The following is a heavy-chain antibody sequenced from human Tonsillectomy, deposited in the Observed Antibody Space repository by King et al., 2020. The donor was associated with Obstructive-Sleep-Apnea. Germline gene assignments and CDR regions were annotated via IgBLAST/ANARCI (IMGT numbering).Heavy chain of an antibody. CDR3: AKDLEARVRRVNHNYSYYGMDV. CDR1: GFTFSSYG. CDR2: IWYDGSHK. D-gene: IGHD3-10*01. Sequence: VQLVESGGGVVQPGRSLRLSCTASGFTFSSYGMHWVRQAPGKGLERVAVIWYDGSHKYYANSVKCRFTVSRENSKNTLYLHMNSLRDEDTDVYYCAKDLEARVRRVNHNYSYYGMDVWGQGTTVTVSS. J-gene: IGHJ6*02. V-gene: IGHV3-33*06.